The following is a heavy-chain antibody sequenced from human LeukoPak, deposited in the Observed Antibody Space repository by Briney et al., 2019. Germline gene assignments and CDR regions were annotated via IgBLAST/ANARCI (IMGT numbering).Heavy chain of an antibody. CDR2: TNPNSGGT. Sequence: GASVKVSCKASGYTFTGYYMHWVRQAPGQGLEWMGWTNPNSGGTNYAQKFQGRVTMTRDTSISTAYMELSRLRSDDTAVYYCAREAYYYDSSGYHPGLDVWGKGTTVTVSS. J-gene: IGHJ6*04. D-gene: IGHD3-22*01. CDR1: GYTFTGYY. V-gene: IGHV1-2*02. CDR3: AREAYYYDSSGYHPGLDV.